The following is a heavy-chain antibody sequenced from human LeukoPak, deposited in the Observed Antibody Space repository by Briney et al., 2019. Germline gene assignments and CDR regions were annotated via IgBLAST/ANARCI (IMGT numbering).Heavy chain of an antibody. J-gene: IGHJ5*02. CDR1: GLTFSSYA. Sequence: AGGSLRLSCAASGLTFSSYAMSWVRQAPGKGLEWVSAISGSGGSTYYADSVKGRFTISRDNSKNTLYLQMNSLRAEDTAVYYCAKDRSPPRYNWFDPWGQGTLVTVSS. CDR2: ISGSGGST. CDR3: AKDRSPPRYNWFDP. V-gene: IGHV3-23*01. D-gene: IGHD2-15*01.